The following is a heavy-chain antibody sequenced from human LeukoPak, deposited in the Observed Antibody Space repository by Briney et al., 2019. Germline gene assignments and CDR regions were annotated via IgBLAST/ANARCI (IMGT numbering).Heavy chain of an antibody. D-gene: IGHD2-21*02. CDR3: AKDPLAHCGGDCYFDY. CDR1: GITFSNHA. J-gene: IGHJ4*02. V-gene: IGHV3-23*01. CDR2: INGSAHKI. Sequence: GGSLRLSCVASGITFSNHAVSWVRQAPEKGLDWVSVINGSAHKIRYADSVKGRFTISRDNSKNTLYLQMNSLRAEDTAVYYCAKDPLAHCGGDCYFDYWGQGTLVTVSS.